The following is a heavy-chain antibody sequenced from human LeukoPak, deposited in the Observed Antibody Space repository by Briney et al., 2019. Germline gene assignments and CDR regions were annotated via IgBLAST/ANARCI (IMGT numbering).Heavy chain of an antibody. CDR3: ATLFLGAGY. D-gene: IGHD3-3*01. J-gene: IGHJ4*02. CDR1: GGSISSYY. Sequence: SETLSLTCTVSGGSISSYYWSWIRQPPGKGLEWIGYIYYSGSTYYNPSLKSRVTISVDTSKNQFSLKLSSVTAADTAVYYCATLFLGAGYWGQGTLVTVSS. CDR2: IYYSGST. V-gene: IGHV4-59*12.